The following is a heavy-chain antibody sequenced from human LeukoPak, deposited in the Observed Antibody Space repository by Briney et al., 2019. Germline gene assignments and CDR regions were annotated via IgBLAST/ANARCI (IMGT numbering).Heavy chain of an antibody. CDR1: GFTFSSYW. J-gene: IGHJ4*02. D-gene: IGHD3-22*01. CDR3: ARDNSDHREPLTMIVGGPYFDY. CDR2: IKQDGSEK. V-gene: IGHV3-7*01. Sequence: GGSLRLSRAASGFTFSSYWMSWVRQAPGKGLEWVANIKQDGSEKYYVDSVKGRFTISRDNAKNSLYLQMNSLRAEDTAVYYCARDNSDHREPLTMIVGGPYFDYWGQGTLVTVSS.